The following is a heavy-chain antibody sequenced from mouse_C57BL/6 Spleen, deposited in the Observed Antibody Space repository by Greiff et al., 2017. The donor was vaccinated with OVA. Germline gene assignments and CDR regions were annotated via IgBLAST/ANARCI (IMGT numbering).Heavy chain of an antibody. V-gene: IGHV1-50*01. CDR2: LDPSDSST. Sequence: QVQLQQPGAELVKPGASVKLSCKASGYTFTSYWMQWVQQRPGQGLEWIGDLDPSDSSTNYNQKFKGKATLTVDTSSSTAYMQLSSLTSEDSAVYYCARLREAMDYWGQGTSVTVSS. J-gene: IGHJ4*01. CDR1: GYTFTSYW. CDR3: ARLREAMDY.